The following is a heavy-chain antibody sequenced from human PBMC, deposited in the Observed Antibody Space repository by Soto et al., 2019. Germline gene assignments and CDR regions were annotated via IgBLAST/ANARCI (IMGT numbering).Heavy chain of an antibody. CDR3: ARHKDTSSRYLLPDF. Sequence: QLQLQESGPGLVKPSETLSLTCTVSGGSISSRSYYWGWIRQPPGTGLEWIGSIYYSGNAYYNPSRKSRVASSVVTSKNQVSRKVTSLTATYTALYYCARHKDTSSRYLLPDFCGQGTLATVSS. D-gene: IGHD6-13*01. V-gene: IGHV4-39*01. J-gene: IGHJ4*02. CDR2: IYYSGNA. CDR1: GGSISSRSYY.